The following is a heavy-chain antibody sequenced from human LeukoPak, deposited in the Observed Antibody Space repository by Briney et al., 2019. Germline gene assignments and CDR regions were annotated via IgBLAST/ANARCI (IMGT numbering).Heavy chain of an antibody. CDR1: GGSISSSSYY. D-gene: IGHD3-22*01. Sequence: SETLSLTCTVSGGSISSSSYYWGWIRQPPGKGLEWIGSIYYSGSTYYNPSLKSRVTISVDTSKNQFSLKLSSVTAADTAVYYCARRRTTMIVVVIPGGFDIWGQGTMVTVSS. J-gene: IGHJ3*02. V-gene: IGHV4-39*01. CDR3: ARRRTTMIVVVIPGGFDI. CDR2: IYYSGST.